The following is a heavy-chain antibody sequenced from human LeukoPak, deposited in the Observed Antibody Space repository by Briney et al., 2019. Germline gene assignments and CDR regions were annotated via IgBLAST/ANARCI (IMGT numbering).Heavy chain of an antibody. CDR3: TRNGYGSY. Sequence: GGSLRLSCAASGFTFSSYWMSWVRQAPGKGLEWVATIELDGSDDIYVDSVKGRFTISRDNAKNSLYLQMNSLRVEDTAVYYCTRNGYGSYWGQGTLVTVSS. J-gene: IGHJ4*02. D-gene: IGHD5-12*01. CDR1: GFTFSSYW. V-gene: IGHV3-7*04. CDR2: IELDGSDD.